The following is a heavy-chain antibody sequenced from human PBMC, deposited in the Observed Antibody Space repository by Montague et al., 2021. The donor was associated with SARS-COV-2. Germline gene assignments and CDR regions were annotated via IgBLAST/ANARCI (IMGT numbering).Heavy chain of an antibody. V-gene: IGHV4-39*01. D-gene: IGHD3-22*01. J-gene: IGHJ3*02. CDR2: IYYSGST. CDR3: ARFPTSYYYDSKAAPATPDAFDI. Sequence: SETLSLTCTVSGGSISSSSYYWGWIRQPPGKGLEWIGSIYYSGSTYYNPSLKSRVTISVDTSKNQFSLKLSSVTAADTAVYYCARFPTSYYYDSKAAPATPDAFDIWVQGTMVTVSS. CDR1: GGSISSSSYY.